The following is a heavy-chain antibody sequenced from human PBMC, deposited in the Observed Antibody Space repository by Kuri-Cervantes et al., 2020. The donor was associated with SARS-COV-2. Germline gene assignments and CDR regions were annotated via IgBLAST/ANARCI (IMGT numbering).Heavy chain of an antibody. V-gene: IGHV3-49*04. CDR3: TRIYCSGGGCQRVFDS. Sequence: GESLKISCAASGFTFSNAWMSWVRQAPGRGLEWVGFIRSKFFGETRQYAASVRDRFTISRDDTKSNAYLQMNSLKTEDTAVYYCTRIYCSGGGCQRVFDSWGQGTLVTVSS. CDR2: IRSKFFGETR. J-gene: IGHJ4*02. CDR1: GFTFSNAW. D-gene: IGHD2-15*01.